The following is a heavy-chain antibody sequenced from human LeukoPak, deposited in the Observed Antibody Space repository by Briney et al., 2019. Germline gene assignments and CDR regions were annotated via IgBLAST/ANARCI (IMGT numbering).Heavy chain of an antibody. CDR2: ISGSGGST. CDR3: ARDSYCSSTTCYYYYGMDV. CDR1: GFTFISYG. V-gene: IGHV3-23*01. Sequence: GGSLRLSCAASGFTFISYGMNWVRQAPGKGLEWVSVISGSGGSTYYADSVKGRFTISRDNAKNSLYLQMNSLRDEDTAVYYCARDSYCSSTTCYYYYGMDVWGQGTTVTVSS. J-gene: IGHJ6*02. D-gene: IGHD2-2*01.